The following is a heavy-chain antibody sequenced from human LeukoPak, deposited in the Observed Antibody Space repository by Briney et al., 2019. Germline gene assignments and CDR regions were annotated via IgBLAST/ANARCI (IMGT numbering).Heavy chain of an antibody. CDR3: ARGLRWFDY. Sequence: PSQTLSITCAVSGGSISSGGYSWSWIRQPPGKGLEWIGYIYHSGSTYYNPSLKSRVTISVDRSKNQFSLKLSSVTAADTAVYYCARGLRWFDYWGQGTLVTVSS. D-gene: IGHD4-23*01. CDR2: IYHSGST. V-gene: IGHV4-30-2*01. CDR1: GGSISSGGYS. J-gene: IGHJ4*02.